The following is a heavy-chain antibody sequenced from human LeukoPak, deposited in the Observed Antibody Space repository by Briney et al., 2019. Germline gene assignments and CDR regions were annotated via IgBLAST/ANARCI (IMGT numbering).Heavy chain of an antibody. CDR2: IIPIFGTA. Sequence: ASVKVSCKASGGTFSSYAISWVRQAPGQGLEWMGGIIPIFGTANYAQKFQGSVTITTDESTSTAYMELSSLRSEDTAVYYCARDEPWGSGSYPYWGQGTLVTVSS. D-gene: IGHD3-10*01. V-gene: IGHV1-69*05. J-gene: IGHJ4*02. CDR3: ARDEPWGSGSYPY. CDR1: GGTFSSYA.